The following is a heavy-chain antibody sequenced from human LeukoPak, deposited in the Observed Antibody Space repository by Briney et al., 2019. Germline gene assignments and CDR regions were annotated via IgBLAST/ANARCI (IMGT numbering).Heavy chain of an antibody. CDR2: ITASGANT. CDR1: GFTFSSYT. CDR3: AKAAYSSGLWYFDS. Sequence: GGSLRLSCAASGFTFSSYTMSWVRQSPGKGLEWVSAITASGANTFYADSVKDRFTISRDNSKNTLYLQMNSLRAEDTAVYYCAKAAYSSGLWYFDSWGQGILVTVSS. J-gene: IGHJ4*02. D-gene: IGHD6-19*01. V-gene: IGHV3-23*01.